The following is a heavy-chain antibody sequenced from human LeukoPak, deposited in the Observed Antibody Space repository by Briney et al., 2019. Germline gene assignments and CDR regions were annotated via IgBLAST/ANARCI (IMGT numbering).Heavy chain of an antibody. CDR2: ISGSGGST. CDR3: AKDPRNYCGGDCYSGGPLFDY. J-gene: IGHJ4*02. CDR1: GFTFSSYA. Sequence: PGGSLRLSCAASGFTFSSYAMSWVRQAPGKGLEWVSAISGSGGSTYYADSVKGRFTISRDNSKNTLYLQMNSLRAEDTAVYYCAKDPRNYCGGDCYSGGPLFDYWGQGTLVTVSS. V-gene: IGHV3-23*01. D-gene: IGHD2-21*02.